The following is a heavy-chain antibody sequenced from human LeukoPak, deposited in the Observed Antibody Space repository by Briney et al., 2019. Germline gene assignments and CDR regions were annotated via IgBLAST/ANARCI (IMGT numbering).Heavy chain of an antibody. D-gene: IGHD3-10*01. Sequence: VASVKVSCKASGYTFTSYDINWVRQATGGGLEWMGWMNPNSGNTGYAQKFQGRVTKTRNTSISTAYMELSSLRSEDTAVYYCARIYGSGSYVVYYYYYMDVWGKGTTVTVSS. CDR2: MNPNSGNT. CDR3: ARIYGSGSYVVYYYYYMDV. J-gene: IGHJ6*03. V-gene: IGHV1-8*01. CDR1: GYTFTSYD.